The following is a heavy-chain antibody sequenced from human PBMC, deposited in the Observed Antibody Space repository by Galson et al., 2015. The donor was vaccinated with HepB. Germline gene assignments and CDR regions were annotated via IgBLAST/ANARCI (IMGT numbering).Heavy chain of an antibody. V-gene: IGHV3-21*01. CDR2: ISSSSSYI. CDR1: GFTFSSYS. Sequence: SLRLSCAASGFTFSSYSMNWVRQAPGKGLEWVSSISSSSSYIYYADSVKGRFTISRDNAKNSLYLQMNSLRAEDTAVYYCARARGVWDYYDSSGYYAFDYWGQGTLVTVSS. D-gene: IGHD3-22*01. J-gene: IGHJ4*02. CDR3: ARARGVWDYYDSSGYYAFDY.